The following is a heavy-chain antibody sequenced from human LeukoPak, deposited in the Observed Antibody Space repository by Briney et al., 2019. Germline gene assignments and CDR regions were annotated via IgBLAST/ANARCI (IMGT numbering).Heavy chain of an antibody. Sequence: SETLSLTCTVSGASTSAYYWNWIRQPPGKGLEWIGYSYSGGSANYNPSLKSRVTISIDTSENQFSLRLTSVTAVDTAVYFCAHSKRGGGYYINAFAVWGQGALVTISS. CDR2: SYSGGSA. CDR1: GASTSAYY. CDR3: AHSKRGGGYYINAFAV. D-gene: IGHD1-26*01. V-gene: IGHV4-59*01. J-gene: IGHJ3*01.